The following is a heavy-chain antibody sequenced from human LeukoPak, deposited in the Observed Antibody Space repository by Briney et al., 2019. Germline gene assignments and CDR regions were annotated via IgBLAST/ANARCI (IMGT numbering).Heavy chain of an antibody. Sequence: ASVKVSCKASGYTFTGYYMHWVRQAPGQGLEWMGWINPNSGGTNYAQKFQGRVTMTSDTSISTAYMELSRLRSDDTAVYYCARDSGPYVWGSYRYMVYWGQGTLVTVSS. CDR1: GYTFTGYY. CDR3: ARDSGPYVWGSYRYMVY. J-gene: IGHJ4*02. D-gene: IGHD3-16*02. V-gene: IGHV1-2*02. CDR2: INPNSGGT.